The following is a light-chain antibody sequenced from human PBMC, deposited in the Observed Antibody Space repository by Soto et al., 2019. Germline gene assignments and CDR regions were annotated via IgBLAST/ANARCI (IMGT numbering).Light chain of an antibody. CDR3: QQYNNWPRT. V-gene: IGKV3-15*01. Sequence: EIVLTQSPGTLSLSPGERASRSCRASQSVSILLAWYQQKPGQAPRLLIDGATTRATGIPARFSGSGSGPEFTLTIGSLQSEDFAVYSCQQYNNWPRTFGQGTKVDI. CDR2: GAT. CDR1: QSVSIL. J-gene: IGKJ1*01.